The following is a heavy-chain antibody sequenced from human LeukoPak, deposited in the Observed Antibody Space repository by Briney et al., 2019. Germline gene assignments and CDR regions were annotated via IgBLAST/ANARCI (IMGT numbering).Heavy chain of an antibody. J-gene: IGHJ6*03. V-gene: IGHV3-48*01. CDR2: ISSDSRMV. Sequence: GGSLRLSCAVSGFTFSSYSLNWVRQTPGKGLGWVSYISSDSRMVNYADSVKGRFAIYRDNAKNSLYLQMNSLRVEDTAVYYCVRDYSGSGPNMDVWGKGTTVTVSS. D-gene: IGHD3-10*01. CDR1: GFTFSSYS. CDR3: VRDYSGSGPNMDV.